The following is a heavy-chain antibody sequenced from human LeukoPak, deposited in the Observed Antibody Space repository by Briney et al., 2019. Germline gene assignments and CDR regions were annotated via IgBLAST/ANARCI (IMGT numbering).Heavy chain of an antibody. Sequence: GASVKVSCKASGYTFTSYDINWVRQATGQGLEWMGWMNPNSGNTGYAQKFQGRVTITRNTSISTAYMELSSLRSEDTAVYYCARGPRSRFLEWGTSGYLDYWGQGTLVTVSS. D-gene: IGHD3-3*01. CDR3: ARGPRSRFLEWGTSGYLDY. J-gene: IGHJ4*02. V-gene: IGHV1-8*03. CDR2: MNPNSGNT. CDR1: GYTFTSYD.